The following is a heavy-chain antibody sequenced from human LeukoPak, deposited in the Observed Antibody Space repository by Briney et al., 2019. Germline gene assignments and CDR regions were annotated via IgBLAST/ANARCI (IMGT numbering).Heavy chain of an antibody. J-gene: IGHJ4*02. CDR2: IWYDGSNK. CDR1: GFTFSGYG. Sequence: GGSLRLSCAASGFTFSGYGMHWVRQAPGKGLEWVAVIWYDGSNKYYADSVKGRFTISRDSSKNTLYLQMNSLRAEDTAVYYCARAGYDSSGYYPYYFDYWGQGTLVTVSS. V-gene: IGHV3-33*08. D-gene: IGHD3-22*01. CDR3: ARAGYDSSGYYPYYFDY.